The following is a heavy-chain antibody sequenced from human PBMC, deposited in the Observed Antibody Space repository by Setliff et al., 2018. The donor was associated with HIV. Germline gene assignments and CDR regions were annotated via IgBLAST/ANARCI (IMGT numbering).Heavy chain of an antibody. CDR3: ARAGAAETSHFDF. CDR1: GYTFTAYY. Sequence: ASVKVSCKASGYTFTAYYIHWVRQAPGQGLEWMGWINPYSGGTNYAQNLQGRVTMTTDTSTRTAYMELRSLRSDDTAVYFCARAGAAETSHFDFWGQGTLVTVSS. CDR2: INPYSGGT. D-gene: IGHD2-15*01. V-gene: IGHV1-18*04. J-gene: IGHJ4*02.